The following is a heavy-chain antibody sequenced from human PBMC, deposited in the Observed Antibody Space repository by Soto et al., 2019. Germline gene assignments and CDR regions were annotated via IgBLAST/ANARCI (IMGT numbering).Heavy chain of an antibody. Sequence: SGPTLVNPTQTLTLTCTFSGFSLSTSGVGVGWIRQPPGKALEWLALIYWDDDKRYSPSLKSRLTLTKDTSKNQVVLTMTNMDPVDTATYYCAHRRSEWLDFDYWGQGTLVTAPQ. CDR2: IYWDDDK. CDR3: AHRRSEWLDFDY. D-gene: IGHD6-19*01. J-gene: IGHJ4*02. V-gene: IGHV2-5*02. CDR1: GFSLSTSGVG.